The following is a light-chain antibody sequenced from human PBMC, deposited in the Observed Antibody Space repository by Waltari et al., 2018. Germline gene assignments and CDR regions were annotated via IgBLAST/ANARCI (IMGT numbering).Light chain of an antibody. J-gene: IGLJ6*01. CDR3: AAWDDSLSGNV. CDR2: RNN. CDR1: SSNIGSHY. Sequence: QSVLTQPPSASGTPGQRVTISCSGSSSNIGSHYVYWYQQLPGTAPKLLIYRNNQRPSGVPDRFSGSKSGTSASLAISGLRSEDEADYYCAAWDDSLSGNVFGSGTKVTVL. V-gene: IGLV1-47*01.